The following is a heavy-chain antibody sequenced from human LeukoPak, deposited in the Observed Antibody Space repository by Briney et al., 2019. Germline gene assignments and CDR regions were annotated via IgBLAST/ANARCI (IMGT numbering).Heavy chain of an antibody. CDR2: INPKSGGT. Sequence: GASVKVSCKASGYTLTDYYMHLVRQAPGQGLEWMGWINPKSGGTNYSQKLQGRVTMTTDTSTRTAYMELRSLRSDDTAVYYCAREGYYGSGSYYNGFNWFDPWGQGTLVTVSS. D-gene: IGHD3-10*01. CDR1: GYTLTDYY. J-gene: IGHJ5*02. CDR3: AREGYYGSGSYYNGFNWFDP. V-gene: IGHV1-2*02.